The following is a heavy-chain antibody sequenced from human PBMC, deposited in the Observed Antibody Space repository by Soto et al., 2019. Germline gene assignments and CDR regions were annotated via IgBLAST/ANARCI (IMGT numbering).Heavy chain of an antibody. Sequence: SETLSLTCTVSGDSISSSYWSWIRRSPGKGLEWIGYIYYSGSTNYNPSLKSRVTISVDTSKNQFSLKLSSVTAADTAVYYCARAPLEDIVLVPAAFDYWGQGTLVTVSS. D-gene: IGHD2-2*01. CDR3: ARAPLEDIVLVPAAFDY. J-gene: IGHJ4*02. V-gene: IGHV4-59*01. CDR1: GDSISSSY. CDR2: IYYSGST.